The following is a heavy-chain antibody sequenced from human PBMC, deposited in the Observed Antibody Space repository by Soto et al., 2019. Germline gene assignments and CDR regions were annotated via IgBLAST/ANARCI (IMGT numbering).Heavy chain of an antibody. Sequence: ASVKVSCKASGYSFTSYAIHWMRQAPGQGLEWMGWISAYNGNTNYAQKLQGRVTMTRDTSMSTAYMELSSLRSEDTAVYYCTRGIKDGDLPGWFGPWGPGTLGTLS. V-gene: IGHV1-18*01. J-gene: IGHJ5*02. CDR3: TRGIKDGDLPGWFGP. CDR2: ISAYNGNT. CDR1: GYSFTSYA. D-gene: IGHD3-10*01.